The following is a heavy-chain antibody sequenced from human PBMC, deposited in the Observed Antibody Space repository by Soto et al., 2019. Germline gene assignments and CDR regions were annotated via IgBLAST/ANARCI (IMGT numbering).Heavy chain of an antibody. J-gene: IGHJ3*02. CDR1: GFTFSSYS. V-gene: IGHV3-21*01. CDR2: ISSSSSYI. Sequence: PGGSLRLSCAASGFTFSSYSMNWVRQAPGKGLEWVSSISSSSSYIYYADSVKGRCTISRDNAKNSLYLQMNSLRAEDTAVYYCSRIQLAYDAFDIWGQGTMVTVSS. D-gene: IGHD6-6*01. CDR3: SRIQLAYDAFDI.